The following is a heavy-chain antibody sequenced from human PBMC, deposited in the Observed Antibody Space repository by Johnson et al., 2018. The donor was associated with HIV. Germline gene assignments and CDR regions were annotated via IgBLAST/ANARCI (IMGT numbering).Heavy chain of an antibody. CDR3: ARALADGWFSYDVFDI. Sequence: QVQLVESGGGVVQPGGSLRLSCAASGFTFANYGMHWVRQAPGKGLEWVAFIAHDESITHYADSVKGRFTISRDNSKNTQYLQMNSLRAEDTAVYYCARALADGWFSYDVFDIWGQGTMVTVSS. D-gene: IGHD3-10*01. CDR2: IAHDESIT. V-gene: IGHV3-33*05. CDR1: GFTFANYG. J-gene: IGHJ3*02.